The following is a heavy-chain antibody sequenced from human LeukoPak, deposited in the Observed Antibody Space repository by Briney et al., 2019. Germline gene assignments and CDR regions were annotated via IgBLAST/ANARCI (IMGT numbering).Heavy chain of an antibody. V-gene: IGHV4-38-2*01. J-gene: IGHJ4*02. D-gene: IGHD3-9*01. CDR2: INHSGST. CDR3: ARSARGYFDWLLDY. CDR1: GYSISSGYY. Sequence: SETLSLTCAVSGYSISSGYYWGWIRQPPGKGLEWIGEINHSGSTNYNPSLKSRVTISVDTSKNQFSLKLSSVTAADTAVYYCARSARGYFDWLLDYWGQGTLVTVSS.